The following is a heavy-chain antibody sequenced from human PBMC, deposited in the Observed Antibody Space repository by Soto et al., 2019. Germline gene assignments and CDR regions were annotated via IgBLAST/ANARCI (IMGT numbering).Heavy chain of an antibody. J-gene: IGHJ6*02. Sequence: GGSLRLSCAASGFTFSSYAMSWVRQAPGKGLEWVSAISGSGGSTYYADSVKGRFTISRDNSKNTLYLQMNSLRAEDTAVYYCASSRYDFWSGYYPPDYYYYGMDVWGQGTTVTVSS. CDR2: ISGSGGST. CDR3: ASSRYDFWSGYYPPDYYYYGMDV. V-gene: IGHV3-23*01. D-gene: IGHD3-3*01. CDR1: GFTFSSYA.